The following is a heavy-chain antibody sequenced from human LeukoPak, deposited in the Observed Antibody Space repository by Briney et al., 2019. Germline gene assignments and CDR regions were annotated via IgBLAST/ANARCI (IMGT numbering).Heavy chain of an antibody. D-gene: IGHD3-22*01. CDR3: ARRYDSSGYYRTDAFDI. CDR1: GGSISSSNW. J-gene: IGHJ3*02. CDR2: IYHSGST. V-gene: IGHV4-4*02. Sequence: SGTLSLTCAVSGGSISSSNWWSWVRQPPGKGLEWIGEIYHSGSTNYNPSLKSRVTISVDTSKNQFSLKLSSVTAADTAVYYCARRYDSSGYYRTDAFDIWGQGTMVTVSS.